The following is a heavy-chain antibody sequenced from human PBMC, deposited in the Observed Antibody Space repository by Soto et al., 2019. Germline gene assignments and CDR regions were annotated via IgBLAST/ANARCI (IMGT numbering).Heavy chain of an antibody. CDR2: IYYSGST. D-gene: IGHD4-17*01. V-gene: IGHV4-59*08. CDR1: GGSISSYY. J-gene: IGHJ4*02. CDR3: ARNYGDYYFDY. Sequence: SETLSLTCTVSGGSISSYYWSWIRQPPGKGLEWIGYIYYSGSTNYNPSLKSRVTISVDTSKNQFSLKLSSVTAADTAVYYCARNYGDYYFDYWGRGTLVTVSS.